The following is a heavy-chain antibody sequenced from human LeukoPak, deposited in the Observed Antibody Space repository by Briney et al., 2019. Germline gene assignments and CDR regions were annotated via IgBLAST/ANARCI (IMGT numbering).Heavy chain of an antibody. CDR3: ARDSNDYYDSSPGYFDY. D-gene: IGHD3-22*01. CDR2: FYSGGSA. CDR1: GFTVISND. J-gene: IGHJ4*02. Sequence: VGSLRLSCAASGFTVISNDISWVRQSPGKGLESGSIFYSGGSAYYADSVKGRFTISRDNSKNTLYLQMNSLRAEDTAVYYCARDSNDYYDSSPGYFDYWGQGAPVTVSS. V-gene: IGHV3-66*01.